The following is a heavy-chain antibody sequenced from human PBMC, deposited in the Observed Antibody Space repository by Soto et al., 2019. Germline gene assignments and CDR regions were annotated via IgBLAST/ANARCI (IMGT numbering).Heavy chain of an antibody. CDR3: ARDDRSVSGVVTLDH. D-gene: IGHD3-3*01. J-gene: IGHJ4*02. CDR1: GYSFKNYA. Sequence: ASVKVSCKATGYSFKNYAVHWVCQAPGQRLEWMGFTNEGSGNTRFSQKFQGRISITRDTSASTVYLDLSSLTSEDTAIYYCARDDRSVSGVVTLDHWGPGTLVTVSS. CDR2: TNEGSGNT. V-gene: IGHV1-3*01.